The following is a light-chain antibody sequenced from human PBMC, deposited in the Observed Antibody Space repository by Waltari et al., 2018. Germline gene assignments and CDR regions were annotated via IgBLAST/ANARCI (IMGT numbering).Light chain of an antibody. Sequence: DIQMTQSPSTLSASVGDRVPITCRASQPITTWVAWYQQKPGQAPHLLIYDASRLEFGVPTRFSGSGSGTEFTLTISSLRPDDFATYYCQQYSSFWTFGQGTKVEIK. CDR1: QPITTW. CDR2: DAS. V-gene: IGKV1-5*01. CDR3: QQYSSFWT. J-gene: IGKJ1*01.